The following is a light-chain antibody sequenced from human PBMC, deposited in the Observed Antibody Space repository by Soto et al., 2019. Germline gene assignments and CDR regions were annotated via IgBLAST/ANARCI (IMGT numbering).Light chain of an antibody. CDR1: QSLLNSHGYNC. CDR2: LGS. J-gene: IGKJ4*01. CDR3: MQALRPPLT. Sequence: DLVMTQSPLSLPVTPGEPASISCRSSQSLLNSHGYNCLDWYLQRPGQSPQLLIHLGSIRASGVPDRFSASGSGTDFTLKISRVEAEDVGVYYCMQALRPPLTFGGGTKVEIK. V-gene: IGKV2-28*01.